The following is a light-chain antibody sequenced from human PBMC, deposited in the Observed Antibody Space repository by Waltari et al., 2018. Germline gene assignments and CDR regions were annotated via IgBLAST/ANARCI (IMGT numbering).Light chain of an antibody. CDR1: QSLVYSDGNTY. V-gene: IGKV2-30*01. CDR3: MQGTHWPYT. Sequence: DVVMTQSPLSLPVTLGQPASISCKSSQSLVYSDGNTYVMWFQQRPGQSPRRLIYKVSTRDSGVTDRFSGSGSGTDVTLKISRVEAEYVGVYYCMQGTHWPYTFGQGTKLDIK. CDR2: KVS. J-gene: IGKJ2*01.